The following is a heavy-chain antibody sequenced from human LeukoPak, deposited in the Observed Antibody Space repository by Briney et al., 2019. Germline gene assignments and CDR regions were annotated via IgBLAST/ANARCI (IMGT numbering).Heavy chain of an antibody. Sequence: PSETLSLTCTVSGGSISSYYWSWIRQPPGKGLEWIGDVNDSGSTNYNPSLKSRVAMSVDTSKNQFSLNLTSVTAADTAVYYCARRRLLYFDDPWGQGTLVTISS. CDR1: GGSISSYY. CDR2: VNDSGST. V-gene: IGHV4-34*01. J-gene: IGHJ5*02. CDR3: ARRRLLYFDDP. D-gene: IGHD3-3*01.